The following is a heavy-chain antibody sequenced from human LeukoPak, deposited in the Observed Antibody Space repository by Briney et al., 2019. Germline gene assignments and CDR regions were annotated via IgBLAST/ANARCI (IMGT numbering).Heavy chain of an antibody. J-gene: IGHJ4*02. CDR1: GYSISSGYY. CDR2: ISHAGST. Sequence: SETLSLTCTVSGYSISSGYYWGWVRQPPGKGLEWIGSISHAGSTDYSPSLKSRVTISVDTSKNQFSLKLSSVTAADTAVYYCARVWGTMVRGLTDYFDNWGQGALVTVSS. CDR3: ARVWGTMVRGLTDYFDN. V-gene: IGHV4-38-2*02. D-gene: IGHD3-10*01.